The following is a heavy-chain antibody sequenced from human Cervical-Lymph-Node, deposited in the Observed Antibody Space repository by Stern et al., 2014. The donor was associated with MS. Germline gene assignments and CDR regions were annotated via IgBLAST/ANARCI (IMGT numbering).Heavy chain of an antibody. CDR3: ARDGGAGWYDY. CDR1: GFTFSTYA. CDR2: ISNDGSNE. Sequence: QVQLVESEGGVVQPGRSLRLSRAASGFTFSTYAMHWVRQSPGKGLEWVAVISNDGSNEYYVDSVNGRFTISRDNSQNTLYLEMNSLRAEDTAMYYCARDGGAGWYDYWGQGTLVTVSS. D-gene: IGHD6-19*01. V-gene: IGHV3-30*04. J-gene: IGHJ4*02.